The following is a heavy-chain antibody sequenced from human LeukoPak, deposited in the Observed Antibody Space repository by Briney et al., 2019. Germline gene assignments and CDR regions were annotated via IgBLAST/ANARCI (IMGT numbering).Heavy chain of an antibody. V-gene: IGHV4-34*01. CDR1: GGSFSGYY. J-gene: IGHJ4*02. D-gene: IGHD2-8*01. CDR2: INHSGST. CDR3: ARGLRNGLGY. Sequence: PSETLSLTCAVYGGSFSGYYWSWIRQPPGKGLEWIGEINHSGSTNYNPSLKSRVTISVDTSKNQFSLKLSSVTAADTAVYYCARGLRNGLGYWGQGTLVTVSS.